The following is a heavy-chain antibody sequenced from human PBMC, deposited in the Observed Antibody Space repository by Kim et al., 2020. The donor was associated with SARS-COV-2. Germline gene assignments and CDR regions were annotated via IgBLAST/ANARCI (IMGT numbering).Heavy chain of an antibody. Sequence: SQQFQGRVTITRDTSASTDYMELSSLRSEDTAVYYCARSSGWYFVGTFDYWGQGTLVTVSS. D-gene: IGHD6-19*01. CDR3: ARSSGWYFVGTFDY. J-gene: IGHJ4*02. V-gene: IGHV1-3*01.